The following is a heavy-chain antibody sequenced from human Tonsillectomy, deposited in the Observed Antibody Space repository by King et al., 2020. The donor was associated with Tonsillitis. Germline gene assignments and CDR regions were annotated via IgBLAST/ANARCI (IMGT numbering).Heavy chain of an antibody. CDR2: ISSSSSTI. Sequence: VQLVESGGGLVQPGGSLRLSCAASGFTFSSYSMNWVRQAPGKGLEWVSYISSSSSTIYYAESVKGRFTISRDNAKNSLYLQMNNLVAEDTVVYYCARVPPFGDDAFDIWGQGTMVTVSS. D-gene: IGHD3-3*01. V-gene: IGHV3-48*01. CDR3: ARVPPFGDDAFDI. CDR1: GFTFSSYS. J-gene: IGHJ3*02.